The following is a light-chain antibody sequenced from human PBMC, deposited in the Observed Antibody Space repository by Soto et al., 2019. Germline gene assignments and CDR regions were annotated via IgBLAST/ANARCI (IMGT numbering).Light chain of an antibody. CDR2: GAS. J-gene: IGKJ4*01. CDR3: QQYHKWPLT. CDR1: QSVSSSY. V-gene: IGKV3-15*01. Sequence: EIVLTQSPGTLSLSPGERATLSCRASQSVSSSYLAWYQQKLGQAPRLLIYGASTRATGIPARFSGSGSGTEFILTISSLQSEDFAVYYCQQYHKWPLTFGGGTKVDIK.